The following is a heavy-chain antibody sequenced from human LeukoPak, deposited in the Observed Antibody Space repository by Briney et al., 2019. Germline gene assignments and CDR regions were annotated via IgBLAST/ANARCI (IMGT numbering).Heavy chain of an antibody. CDR2: IRYDGSNK. Sequence: PGGSLRLSCAASGFTFSSYGMHWVRQAPGKGLEWVAFIRYDGSNKYYADSVKGRFTISRDNSKNTLYLQMNSLRAEDTAVYYCAKDIGGYSGLGSSFDIWGQGTMVTVSS. V-gene: IGHV3-30*02. J-gene: IGHJ3*02. CDR3: AKDIGGYSGLGSSFDI. CDR1: GFTFSSYG. D-gene: IGHD5-12*01.